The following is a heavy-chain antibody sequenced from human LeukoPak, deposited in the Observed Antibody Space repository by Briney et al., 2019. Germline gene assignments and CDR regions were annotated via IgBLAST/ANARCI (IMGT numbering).Heavy chain of an antibody. CDR3: ARVRIAVAATWFDP. V-gene: IGHV4-61*08. CDR2: IYYSGST. D-gene: IGHD6-19*01. Sequence: SETLSLTCTVSGGSISSGDYYWSWIRQPPGKGLEWIGYIYYSGSTNYNPSLKSRVTISVDTSKNQFSLKLSSVTAADTAVYYCARVRIAVAATWFDPWGQGTLVTVSS. CDR1: GGSISSGDYY. J-gene: IGHJ5*02.